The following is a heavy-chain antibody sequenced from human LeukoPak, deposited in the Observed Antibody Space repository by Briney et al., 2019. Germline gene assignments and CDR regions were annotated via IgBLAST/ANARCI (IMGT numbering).Heavy chain of an antibody. D-gene: IGHD3-16*01. J-gene: IGHJ6*02. Sequence: GGSLRLSCAASGFIFISAWMTWFRQAPGKGLEWVSGFSGSDAYYADSVKGRFTISRDNSRNTLELQMNSLRPEDTAVYYCAKDLIYEYVWGSYSGLDVWGRGTTVTASS. V-gene: IGHV3-23*01. CDR3: AKDLIYEYVWGSYSGLDV. CDR1: GFIFISA. CDR2: FSGSDA.